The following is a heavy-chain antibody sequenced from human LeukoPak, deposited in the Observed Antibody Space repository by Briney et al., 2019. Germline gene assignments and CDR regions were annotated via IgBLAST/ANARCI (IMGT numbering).Heavy chain of an antibody. Sequence: SETLSLTCTVSDGSISSYYWSWIRQPPGKGLEWIGHIYDSGSTNYNPSLKSRVTISVDTSKNQFSLKLGSVTAADTAVYYCARGSIVVVPAAVYYFDYWGQGTLVTVSS. CDR2: IYDSGST. J-gene: IGHJ4*02. CDR1: DGSISSYY. CDR3: ARGSIVVVPAAVYYFDY. V-gene: IGHV4-59*12. D-gene: IGHD2-2*01.